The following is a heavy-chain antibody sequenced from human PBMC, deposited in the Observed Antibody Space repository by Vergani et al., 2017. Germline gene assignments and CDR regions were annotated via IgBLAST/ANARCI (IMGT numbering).Heavy chain of an antibody. CDR1: GFTFSSYA. D-gene: IGHD3-10*01. CDR3: ARDLFGGSIPSDAFDI. V-gene: IGHV3-30-3*01. Sequence: VQLLESGGGLVQPGGSLRLSCAASGFTFSSYAMHWVRQAPGKGLEWVAVISYDGSNKYYADSVKGRFTISRDNSKNTLYLQMNSLRAEDTAVYYCARDLFGGSIPSDAFDIWGQGTMVTVSS. J-gene: IGHJ3*02. CDR2: ISYDGSNK.